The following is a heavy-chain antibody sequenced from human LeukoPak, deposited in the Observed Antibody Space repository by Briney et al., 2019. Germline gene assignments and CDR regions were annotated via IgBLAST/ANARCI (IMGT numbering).Heavy chain of an antibody. V-gene: IGHV3-23*01. CDR2: ISGSGGNT. CDR3: AARPGEVAVPYDY. CDR1: GFTFSSYA. Sequence: PGASLRLSCAASGFTFSSYAMSWVRQAPGKGLEWVSAISGSGGNTYYVDSVKGRFTISRDSSKNTLYLQMHSLRAEDTAVYYCAARPGEVAVPYDYWGQGTLVTVSS. J-gene: IGHJ4*02. D-gene: IGHD2-15*01.